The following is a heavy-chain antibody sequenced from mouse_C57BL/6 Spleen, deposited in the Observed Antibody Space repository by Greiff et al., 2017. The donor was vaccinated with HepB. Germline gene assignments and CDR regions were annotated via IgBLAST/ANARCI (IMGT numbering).Heavy chain of an antibody. J-gene: IGHJ2*01. CDR2: INPGSGGT. Sequence: QVQLQQSGAELVRPGTSVKVSCKASGYAFTNYLIEWVKQRPGQGLEWIGVINPGSGGTNYNEKFKGKATLTADKSSSTAYMQLSSLTSEDSAVYFCAREDSSGHDYWGQGTTLTVSS. V-gene: IGHV1-54*01. CDR3: AREDSSGHDY. CDR1: GYAFTNYL. D-gene: IGHD3-2*02.